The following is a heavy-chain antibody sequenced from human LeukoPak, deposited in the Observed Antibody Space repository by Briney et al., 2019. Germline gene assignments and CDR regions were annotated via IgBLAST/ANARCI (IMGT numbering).Heavy chain of an antibody. CDR2: IWYDGSNK. CDR1: GFTFSSYG. CDR3: AGDYGEYYCGMDV. Sequence: QSGGSLRLSCSASGFTFSSYGMHWVRQAPGKGLEWVAVIWYDGSNKYYADSVKGRFTISRDNSKNTLYLQMNSLRAEDTAVYYCAGDYGEYYCGMDVWGQGTTVTVSS. J-gene: IGHJ6*02. D-gene: IGHD4-17*01. V-gene: IGHV3-33*01.